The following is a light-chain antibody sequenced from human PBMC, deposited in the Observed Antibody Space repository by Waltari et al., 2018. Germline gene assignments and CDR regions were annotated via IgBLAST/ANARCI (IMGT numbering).Light chain of an antibody. CDR1: KSGDKH. Sequence: SYELTQPPSVSVSPGPTASITCPGDKSGDKHATWSQQKPGQSPVLVIFQDSKRPSGIPERFSGSNSGNTATLTISGTQAMDEADYYCQAWDSSTACYVFGTGTKVTVL. CDR3: QAWDSSTACYV. CDR2: QDS. V-gene: IGLV3-1*01. J-gene: IGLJ1*01.